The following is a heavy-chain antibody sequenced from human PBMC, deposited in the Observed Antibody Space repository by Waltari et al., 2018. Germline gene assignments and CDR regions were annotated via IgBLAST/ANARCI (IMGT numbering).Heavy chain of an antibody. CDR3: AKVSWASVEPAWGYIQL. CDR2: IIPVSGAG. CDR1: GGPFTRAG. Sequence: QVQLVQSGAEVKKPGSSVRVSCKASGGPFTRAGITGGRQDPGQGLEWMGGIIPVSGAGSSAQRFQNRVAISADESTTTSYLDLSNLRVDDTAIYYCAKVSWASVEPAWGYIQLWGQGTLVTVSS. J-gene: IGHJ1*01. D-gene: IGHD2-2*01. V-gene: IGHV1-69*01.